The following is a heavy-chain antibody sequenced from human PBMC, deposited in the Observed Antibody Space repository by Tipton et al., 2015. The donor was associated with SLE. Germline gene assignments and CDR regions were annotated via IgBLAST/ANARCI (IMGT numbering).Heavy chain of an antibody. Sequence: TLSLTCTVSSGSVSSGAYYWSWIRQHPGKGLGWIGYVFSSGTTYYNPSLQGRLSMSLDTSKNQLFLQLSSVTSADTAVYYCARYFYDSSGVCLFDLWGQGTLVTVSS. CDR2: VFSSGTT. J-gene: IGHJ4*02. CDR1: SGSVSSGAYY. V-gene: IGHV4-31*03. D-gene: IGHD3-22*01. CDR3: ARYFYDSSGVCLFDL.